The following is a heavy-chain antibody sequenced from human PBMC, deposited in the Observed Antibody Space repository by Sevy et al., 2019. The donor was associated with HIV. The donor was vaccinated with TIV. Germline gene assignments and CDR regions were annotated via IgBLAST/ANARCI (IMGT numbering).Heavy chain of an antibody. V-gene: IGHV3-23*01. D-gene: IGHD2-2*01. CDR1: GFTFSSYA. J-gene: IGHJ6*02. CDR3: AKDLLIVVGEGMDV. Sequence: GGSLRLSCAGSGFTFSSYAMNWVCQAPGKGLEWVSAISGNGGSTFYADSVKGRFSISRDNSKNTLYLQMNSLRAEDTAIYYCAKDLLIVVGEGMDVWGQGSTVTVSS. CDR2: ISGNGGST.